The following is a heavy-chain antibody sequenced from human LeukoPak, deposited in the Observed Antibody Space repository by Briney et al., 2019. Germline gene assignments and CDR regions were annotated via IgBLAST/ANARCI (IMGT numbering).Heavy chain of an antibody. CDR2: INHSGST. D-gene: IGHD1-26*01. Sequence: SETLSLTCAVYGASFSGHYWGWIRQPPGKGLEWIGGINHSGSTNYNPSLKSRVTISVDTSKNQFSLKLSSVTAADTAVYYCARGTRLLRSRIFDCWGQGTLVTVSS. CDR3: ARGTRLLRSRIFDC. V-gene: IGHV4-34*01. J-gene: IGHJ4*02. CDR1: GASFSGHY.